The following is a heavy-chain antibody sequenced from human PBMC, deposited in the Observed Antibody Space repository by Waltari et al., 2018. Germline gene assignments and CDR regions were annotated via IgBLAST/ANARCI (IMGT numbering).Heavy chain of an antibody. Sequence: QVQLVQSGAEVKKPGSSVKVSCKASGGTFSSYAISWVRQAPGQGLEWMGGIIPILGKANYAQKFQGRVTITADKSTSTAYMGLSSLRSEDTAVYYCARDRGEGDSSGYSPDYWGQGTLVTVSS. CDR2: IIPILGKA. D-gene: IGHD3-22*01. CDR3: ARDRGEGDSSGYSPDY. J-gene: IGHJ4*02. V-gene: IGHV1-69*10. CDR1: GGTFSSYA.